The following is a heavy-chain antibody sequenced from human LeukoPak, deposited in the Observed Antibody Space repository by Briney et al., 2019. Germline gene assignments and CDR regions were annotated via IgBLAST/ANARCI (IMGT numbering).Heavy chain of an antibody. CDR3: AKGREEYGDSRFDY. CDR2: ISATGGLT. J-gene: IGHJ4*02. D-gene: IGHD4-17*01. CDR1: GFIFDSYA. V-gene: IGHV3-23*01. Sequence: PGGSLRLSCAASGFIFDSYAMSWVRQAPGKGLEWVSTISATGGLTYYADSVKGRFTVSRDNSKNTLYLQVNGLRAEDTAVYFCAKGREEYGDSRFDYWGQGTLVTVSS.